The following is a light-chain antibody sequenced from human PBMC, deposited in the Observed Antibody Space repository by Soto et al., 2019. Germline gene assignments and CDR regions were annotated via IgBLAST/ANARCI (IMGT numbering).Light chain of an antibody. CDR3: QQFNSYHT. Sequence: AIQLTQSPSSLSASVGDRVTITCRASQGISSALAWYQQKPGKAPKLLIYDASSLESGVPSRFSGSGSGTDFTLTISSLQPEDFATYYCQQFNSYHTFGQGNKLEIK. CDR2: DAS. V-gene: IGKV1-13*02. CDR1: QGISSA. J-gene: IGKJ2*01.